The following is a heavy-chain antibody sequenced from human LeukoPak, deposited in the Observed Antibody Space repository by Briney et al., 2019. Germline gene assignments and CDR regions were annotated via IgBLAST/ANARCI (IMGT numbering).Heavy chain of an antibody. J-gene: IGHJ6*03. CDR1: GGSISSSSYY. D-gene: IGHD3-22*01. CDR2: IYYSGST. CDR3: TRGSIAYYYMDV. Sequence: KSSETLSLTCTVSGGSISSSSYYWGWIRQPPGKGLEWIGSIYYSGSTYYNPSLKSRVTISVDTSKNQFSPKLSSVTAADTAVYYCTRGSIAYYYMDVWGKGTTVTISS. V-gene: IGHV4-39*07.